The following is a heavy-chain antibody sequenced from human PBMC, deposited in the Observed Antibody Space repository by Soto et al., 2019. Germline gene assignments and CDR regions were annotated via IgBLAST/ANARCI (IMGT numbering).Heavy chain of an antibody. V-gene: IGHV2-26*01. J-gene: IGHJ5*02. D-gene: IGHD5-18*01. CDR1: GFSLSNAGMG. Sequence: SGPTLVNPTETLTLTCTVSGFSLSNAGMGVSWIRQPPGKALEWLAHIFSSDEKSYRTSLETRLTVSKDTSKSQVVLTMTNMDPLDTATYYCARAVDRAISDIWFDPWGQGPQVTVSS. CDR2: IFSSDEK. CDR3: ARAVDRAISDIWFDP.